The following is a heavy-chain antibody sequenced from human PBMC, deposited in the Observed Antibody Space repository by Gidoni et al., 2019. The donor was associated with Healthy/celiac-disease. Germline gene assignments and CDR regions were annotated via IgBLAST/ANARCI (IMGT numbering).Heavy chain of an antibody. J-gene: IGHJ4*02. D-gene: IGHD3-22*01. Sequence: EVQLLESGGGLVQPGGSLSLYCEASGYPFSSSAMSWARLAPGKGREWVVAISGSGSSTYYADSVKGRFTISRDNSKNTLYLQMNSLRAEDTAVYYCAKDLLSGYYDSSGSNTIDYWGQGTLVTVSS. CDR3: AKDLLSGYYDSSGSNTIDY. V-gene: IGHV3-23*01. CDR1: GYPFSSSA. CDR2: ISGSGSST.